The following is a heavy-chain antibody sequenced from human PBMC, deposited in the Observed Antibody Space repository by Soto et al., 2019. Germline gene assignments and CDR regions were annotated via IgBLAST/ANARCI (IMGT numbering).Heavy chain of an antibody. V-gene: IGHV3-21*01. J-gene: IGHJ5*02. Sequence: PGGSLRLSCAASGFTFSSDSMGWVRQAPGKGLEWVASISSSGSFVNYADSVKGRFTISGDNAKNSLYLQMRSLKDEDTAVYYCATDPPSATMLEWFDAWGQGTLVTVS. CDR1: GFTFSSDS. CDR3: ATDPPSATMLEWFDA. CDR2: ISSSGSFV. D-gene: IGHD3-10*02.